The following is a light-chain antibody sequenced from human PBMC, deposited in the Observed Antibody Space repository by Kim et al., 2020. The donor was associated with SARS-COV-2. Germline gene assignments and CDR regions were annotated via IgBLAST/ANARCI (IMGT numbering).Light chain of an antibody. Sequence: QSALTQPRSVSGSPGQSVTISCTGTSTDVGAYNYVSWYQEHPGKAPKLIIYDVTKRPSGVPDRFSGSKSGNTASLTISGLQAEDEATYSCCSFAGTSTHLVLGTGTKVTVL. CDR1: STDVGAYNY. CDR2: DVT. J-gene: IGLJ1*01. V-gene: IGLV2-11*01. CDR3: CSFAGTSTHLV.